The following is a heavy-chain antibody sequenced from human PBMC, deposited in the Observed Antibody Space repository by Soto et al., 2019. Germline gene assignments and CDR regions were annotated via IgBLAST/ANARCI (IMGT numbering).Heavy chain of an antibody. V-gene: IGHV3-30*03. J-gene: IGHJ5*02. CDR3: ARDTRAYYYGSGSYSPSNWFDP. CDR2: ISYDGSNK. CDR1: GFTFRGYG. D-gene: IGHD3-10*01. Sequence: GGSLRLSCAASGFTFRGYGMHWVRQAPGRGLEWVALISYDGSNKYYADSVKGRFTISRDNSKNTLYLQMNSLRAEDTAVYYCARDTRAYYYGSGSYSPSNWFDPWGQGTLVTVSS.